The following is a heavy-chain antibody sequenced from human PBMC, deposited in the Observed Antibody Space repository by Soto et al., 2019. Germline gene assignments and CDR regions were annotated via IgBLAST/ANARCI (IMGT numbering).Heavy chain of an antibody. J-gene: IGHJ4*02. CDR2: IKQDGSEK. CDR1: GLIFSNHW. D-gene: IGHD2-2*01. CDR3: TTLSSSWPIGGDY. V-gene: IGHV3-7*03. Sequence: EVQLVESGGGLVQPWTSLRLSCVASGLIFSNHWLSWVRQAPGKGLEWVANIKQDGSEKYYVDSVNGRFTISRDNTKNSLYLQMNRLRADDTVVYYCTTLSSSWPIGGDYWGQGTLVTVSS.